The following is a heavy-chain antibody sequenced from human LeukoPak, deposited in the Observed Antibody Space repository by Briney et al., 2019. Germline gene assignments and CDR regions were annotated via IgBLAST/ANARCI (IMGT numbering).Heavy chain of an antibody. D-gene: IGHD2-2*01. J-gene: IGHJ3*02. CDR1: GFTVSRSY. V-gene: IGHV4-4*08. CDR2: FYASGST. CDR3: ALGNCPTTSCYPGVAFDI. Sequence: KSGGSQRLSCAASGFTVSRSYMSWVRQTPGKGLEWIGRFYASGSTNYNPSLQSRVTISVDTSKNQFSLKLTSVTAADTAVYYCALGNCPTTSCYPGVAFDIWGQGTMVTVSS.